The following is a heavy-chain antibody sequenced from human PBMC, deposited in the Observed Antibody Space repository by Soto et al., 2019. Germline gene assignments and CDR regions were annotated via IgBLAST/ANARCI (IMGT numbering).Heavy chain of an antibody. V-gene: IGHV1-69*06. Sequence: SVKASCKASGCTCSSYAISWVRQAPGQGLEWMGGIIPIFGTANYAQKFQGRVTITADKSTSTAYMELSSLRSEDTAVYYCARSITMIVVVPGVTYHYGMDVWGQGPRVTLFS. CDR3: ARSITMIVVVPGVTYHYGMDV. CDR1: GCTCSSYA. CDR2: IIPIFGTA. J-gene: IGHJ6*02. D-gene: IGHD3-22*01.